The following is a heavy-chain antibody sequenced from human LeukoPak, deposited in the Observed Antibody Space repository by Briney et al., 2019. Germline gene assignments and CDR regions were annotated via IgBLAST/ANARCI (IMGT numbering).Heavy chain of an antibody. Sequence: GGSLRLSCAASGFTVSSNCMSWVRQAPGKGLEWVSVIYSGGSTYYADSVKGRFTISRDNSKNTLYLQMNGLRAEDTAVYYCARLNYGDPLDYWGQGTLVTVSS. J-gene: IGHJ4*02. D-gene: IGHD4-17*01. CDR3: ARLNYGDPLDY. CDR2: IYSGGST. V-gene: IGHV3-53*01. CDR1: GFTVSSNC.